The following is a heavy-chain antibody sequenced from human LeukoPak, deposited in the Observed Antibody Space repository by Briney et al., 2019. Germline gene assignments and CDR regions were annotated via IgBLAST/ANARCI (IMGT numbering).Heavy chain of an antibody. V-gene: IGHV1-69*04. CDR3: ARGYSYGSLDY. CDR1: GGTFSSYA. CDR2: IIPILGIA. Sequence: ASVKVSCKASGGTFSSYAISWVRQAPGQGLEWMGRIIPILGIANYAQKFQGRVTITADKSTSTAYMELSSLRSDDTAVYYCARGYSYGSLDYWGQGTLVTVSS. J-gene: IGHJ4*02. D-gene: IGHD5-18*01.